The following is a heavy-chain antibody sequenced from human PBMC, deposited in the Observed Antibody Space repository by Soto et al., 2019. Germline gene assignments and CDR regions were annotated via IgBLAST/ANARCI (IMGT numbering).Heavy chain of an antibody. Sequence: PSETLSLTCDVYGGSFSGYIWTWIRQTPGKGLQWIGQINHSGSANYNPSLKSRVTISVHTSNSQFSLELSSVTAADTAVYYCARLGGHCSSSSCFGFYVMDVWGQGTTVTVSS. CDR1: GGSFSGYI. CDR3: ARLGGHCSSSSCFGFYVMDV. J-gene: IGHJ6*02. D-gene: IGHD2-2*01. V-gene: IGHV4-34*01. CDR2: INHSGSA.